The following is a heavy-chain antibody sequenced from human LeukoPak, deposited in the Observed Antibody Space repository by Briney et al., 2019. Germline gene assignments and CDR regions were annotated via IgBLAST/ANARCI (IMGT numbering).Heavy chain of an antibody. CDR3: AREQGYYGSGSYYTP. CDR2: INSDGSST. D-gene: IGHD3-10*01. V-gene: IGHV3-74*01. J-gene: IGHJ5*02. Sequence: PGGSLRLSCAASGFTFSSYWMHWVRQAPGKGLVWFSRINSDGSSTSYADSVKGRFTISRDNAKNTLYLQMNSLRAEDTAVYYCAREQGYYGSGSYYTPWGQGTLVTVSS. CDR1: GFTFSSYW.